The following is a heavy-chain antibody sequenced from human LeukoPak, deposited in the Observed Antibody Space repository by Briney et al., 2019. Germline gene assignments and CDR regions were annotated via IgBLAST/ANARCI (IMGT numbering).Heavy chain of an antibody. CDR2: IYHSGST. D-gene: IGHD6-19*01. Sequence: SQTLSLTCTVSGGSISSGDYYWSWIRQPPGKGLEWIGYIYHSGSTNYNPSLKSRVTISVDKSKNQFSLKLSSVTAADTAVYYCARGAVAADYWGQGTLVTVSS. CDR3: ARGAVAADY. V-gene: IGHV4-30-2*01. J-gene: IGHJ4*02. CDR1: GGSISSGDYY.